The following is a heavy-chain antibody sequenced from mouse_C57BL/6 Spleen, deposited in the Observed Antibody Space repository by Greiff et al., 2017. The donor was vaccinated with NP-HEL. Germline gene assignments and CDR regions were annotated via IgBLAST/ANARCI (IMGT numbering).Heavy chain of an antibody. CDR1: GYTFTSYW. V-gene: IGHV1-59*01. CDR2: IDPSDSYT. Sequence: QVHVKQPGAELVRPGTSVKLSCKASGYTFTSYWMHWVKQRPGQGLEWIGVIDPSDSYTNYNQKFKGKATLTVDTSSSTAYMQLSSLTSEDSAVYYCARRDFFDYWGQGTTLTVSS. J-gene: IGHJ2*01. CDR3: ARRDFFDY.